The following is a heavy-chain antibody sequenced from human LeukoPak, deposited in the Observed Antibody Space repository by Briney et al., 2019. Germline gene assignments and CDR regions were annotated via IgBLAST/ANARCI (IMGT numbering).Heavy chain of an antibody. CDR3: ARDLGYSSGWYDY. J-gene: IGHJ4*02. CDR1: GGSISSYY. Sequence: SETLSLTCTVSGGSISSYYWSWIRQPPGKGLEWIGYIYYSGGTSYSPSLKSRVTMSVDTSKNQFSLKMSSVTVADTAVYYCARDLGYSSGWYDYWGQGTLVTVSS. CDR2: IYYSGGT. V-gene: IGHV4-59*01. D-gene: IGHD6-19*01.